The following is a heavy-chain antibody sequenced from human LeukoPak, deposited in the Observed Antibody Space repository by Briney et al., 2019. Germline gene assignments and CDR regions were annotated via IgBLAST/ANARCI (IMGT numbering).Heavy chain of an antibody. D-gene: IGHD3-22*01. Sequence: GESLQISCKGSGYHFTSYWIGWVRPMPGKGLEWMGITYPGDSDTRYSPSFQGQVTISADKSISTAYLQWSSLKASDTAMYYCARSYSYYYDSSGYYFDYWGQGTLVTVSS. J-gene: IGHJ4*02. CDR3: ARSYSYYYDSSGYYFDY. V-gene: IGHV5-51*01. CDR1: GYHFTSYW. CDR2: TYPGDSDT.